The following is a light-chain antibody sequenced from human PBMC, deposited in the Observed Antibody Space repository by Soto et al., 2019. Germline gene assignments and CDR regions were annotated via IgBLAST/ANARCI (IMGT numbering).Light chain of an antibody. CDR3: CAYAGSFSFV. CDR2: DVT. V-gene: IGLV2-11*01. Sequence: QSALTQPRSVSGSPGQSVTISCTGSISDVGGYDFVSWYEQHPGKVPKLILYDVTKRPSGVPDRFSGSKSGNTASLTISGLQTDDEADYYCCAYAGSFSFVFGGGTKLTVL. J-gene: IGLJ2*01. CDR1: ISDVGGYDF.